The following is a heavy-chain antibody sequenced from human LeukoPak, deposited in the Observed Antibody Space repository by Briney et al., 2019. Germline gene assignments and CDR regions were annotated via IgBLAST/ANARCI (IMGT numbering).Heavy chain of an antibody. V-gene: IGHV4-4*02. J-gene: IGHJ4*02. CDR1: GGSITNTNW. Sequence: SGTLSLTCAVPGGSITNTNWWSWARQPPGKGLEWIGEINHSGSTNYNPSLKSRDTISVDKSTNQFSLNKTSVTAADTAVYYCARTYYYDTRGKNDWGQGTLVTVSS. CDR3: ARTYYYDTRGKND. D-gene: IGHD3-22*01. CDR2: INHSGST.